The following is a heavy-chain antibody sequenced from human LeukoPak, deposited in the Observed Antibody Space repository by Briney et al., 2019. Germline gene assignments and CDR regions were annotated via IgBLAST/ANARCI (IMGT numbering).Heavy chain of an antibody. J-gene: IGHJ5*02. D-gene: IGHD3-3*01. V-gene: IGHV1-8*02. CDR1: GGTFSSYT. Sequence: ASVKVSCKASGGTFSSYTINWVRQATGQGLEWMGWMNPNSGNTGYAQKFQGRVTMTRNTSISTAYMELSSLRSEDTAVYYCARAPREYYDFWSGYPVDWFDPWGQGTLVTVSS. CDR2: MNPNSGNT. CDR3: ARAPREYYDFWSGYPVDWFDP.